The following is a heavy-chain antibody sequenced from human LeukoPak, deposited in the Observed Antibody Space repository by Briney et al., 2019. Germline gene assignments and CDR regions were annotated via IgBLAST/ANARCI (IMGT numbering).Heavy chain of an antibody. Sequence: TSETLSLTCTVAGGSISSYYWRWIRQPPGKGLEWDGYIYYSGTTDYHTSLKRGASIPVDTSNNQFTLKLNSVTAADTAVYYCARATPRWRSYGCYIYYYIDFWGKGTTVTVSS. CDR1: GGSISSYY. D-gene: IGHD5-18*01. CDR3: ARATPRWRSYGCYIYYYIDF. V-gene: IGHV4-59*01. J-gene: IGHJ6*03. CDR2: IYYSGTT.